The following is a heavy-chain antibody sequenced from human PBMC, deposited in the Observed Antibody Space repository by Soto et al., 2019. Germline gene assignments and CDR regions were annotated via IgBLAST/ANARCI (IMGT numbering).Heavy chain of an antibody. D-gene: IGHD3-22*01. V-gene: IGHV3-66*01. CDR3: ASTHSRNYYYYYYMDV. CDR1: GFTVSSNY. J-gene: IGHJ6*03. Sequence: GGSLRLSCAASGFTVSSNYMSWVRQAPGKGLEWVSVIYSGGSTYYADSVKGRFTISRDNSKNTLYLQMNSLRAEDTAVYYCASTHSRNYYYYYYMDVWGKGTTVTVSS. CDR2: IYSGGST.